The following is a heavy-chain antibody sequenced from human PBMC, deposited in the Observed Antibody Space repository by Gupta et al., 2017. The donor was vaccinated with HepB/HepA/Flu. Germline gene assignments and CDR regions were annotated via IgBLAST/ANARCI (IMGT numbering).Heavy chain of an antibody. J-gene: IGHJ4*02. CDR3: ARWALAHYTFDY. D-gene: IGHD4-11*01. V-gene: IGHV4-31*03. CDR2: IYYSGST. CDR1: GGSISSGGYY. Sequence: QVQLQESGPGLVKPSQTLSLTCTVSGGSISSGGYYWSWIRQHPGKGLEWIGYIYYSGSTYYNPALKSRVTISVDTSKNKFSLKLRSVTAADTAVYYCARWALAHYTFDYWGQGTLVTVSS.